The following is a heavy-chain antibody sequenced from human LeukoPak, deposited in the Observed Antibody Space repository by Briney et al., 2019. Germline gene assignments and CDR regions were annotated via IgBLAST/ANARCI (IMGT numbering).Heavy chain of an antibody. CDR2: ISGSGDNT. CDR1: GFTFSSYA. V-gene: IGHV3-23*01. Sequence: SLRLSCAASGFTFSSYAMSWVRQAPGKGLEWVSGISGSGDNTYYADSVKGRFTISRDNSKNTLYVQVNSLGTEDTAAYYCAKGSAVADIYFDYWGQGTLVTVSS. CDR3: AKGSAVADIYFDY. D-gene: IGHD6-19*01. J-gene: IGHJ4*02.